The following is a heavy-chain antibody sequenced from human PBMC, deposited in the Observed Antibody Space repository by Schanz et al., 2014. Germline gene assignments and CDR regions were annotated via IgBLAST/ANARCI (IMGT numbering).Heavy chain of an antibody. CDR2: VTWDGGYT. CDR3: AKNRAGGYESFLDS. CDR1: GFTFDDYT. J-gene: IGHJ4*02. Sequence: EVQLVESGGSLVQPGGSLRLSCAGSGFTFDDYTMHWVRQPPGKGLEWVSLVTWDGGYTYYADSVKGRFTISRDNSKNSLYLQMDSLRSEDTALYYCAKNRAGGYESFLDSWGQGTLVTVSS. D-gene: IGHD5-12*01. V-gene: IGHV3-43*01.